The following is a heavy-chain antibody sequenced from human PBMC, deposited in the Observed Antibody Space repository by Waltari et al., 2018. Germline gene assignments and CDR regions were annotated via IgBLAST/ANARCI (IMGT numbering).Heavy chain of an antibody. Sequence: EVQLLESGGGLVQPGGSLRLSCAASGFTFSSYAMSWVRQAPGKGLEWVSAISGRGGRTYYAESVKGRFTISRDKSKNTLYLQMNSLRAEDTAVYYCAKDEGWESRHYYFDYWGQGTLVTVSS. J-gene: IGHJ4*02. V-gene: IGHV3-23*01. CDR2: ISGRGGRT. CDR1: GFTFSSYA. D-gene: IGHD1-26*01. CDR3: AKDEGWESRHYYFDY.